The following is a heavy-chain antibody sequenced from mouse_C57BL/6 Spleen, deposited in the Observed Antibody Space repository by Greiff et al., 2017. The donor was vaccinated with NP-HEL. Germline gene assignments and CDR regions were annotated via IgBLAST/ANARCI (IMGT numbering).Heavy chain of an antibody. V-gene: IGHV3-1*01. Sequence: EVHLVESGPGMVKPSQSLSLTCTVTGYSITSGYDWHWIRHFPGNKLEWMGYISYSGSTNYNPSLKSRISITHDTSKNHFFLKLNSVTTEDTATYYCARRREGYFDVWGTGTTVTVSS. CDR1: GYSITSGYD. CDR3: ARRREGYFDV. CDR2: ISYSGST. J-gene: IGHJ1*03.